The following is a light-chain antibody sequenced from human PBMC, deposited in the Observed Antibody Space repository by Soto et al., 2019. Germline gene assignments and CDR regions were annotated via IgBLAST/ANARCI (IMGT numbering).Light chain of an antibody. CDR3: SSYTSSSTPYV. V-gene: IGLV2-14*01. CDR2: DVS. CDR1: SSDFGGYNY. Sequence: QSVLTQPASVSGFPGQSITIFCTGTSSDFGGYNYVSWYQQHPGKAPKLMIYDVSNRPSGVSNRFSGSKSGNTASLTISGLQAEDEADYYCSSYTSSSTPYVFGTGTKVTVL. J-gene: IGLJ1*01.